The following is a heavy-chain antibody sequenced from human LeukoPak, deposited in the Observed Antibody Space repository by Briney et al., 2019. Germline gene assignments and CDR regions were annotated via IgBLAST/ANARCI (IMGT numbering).Heavy chain of an antibody. J-gene: IGHJ6*03. CDR1: DGSISSALYY. D-gene: IGHD2-2*01. V-gene: IGHV4-61*02. CDR2: IYTSGST. CDR3: AGGSTSAYYYYMDV. Sequence: SETLSLTCTVSDGSISSALYYWSWIRQPAGKGLEWIGRIYTSGSTNYNPSLKSRVTMSVDTPKNQFSLKLSSVTAADTAVYYCAGGSTSAYYYYMDVWGKGTTVTVSS.